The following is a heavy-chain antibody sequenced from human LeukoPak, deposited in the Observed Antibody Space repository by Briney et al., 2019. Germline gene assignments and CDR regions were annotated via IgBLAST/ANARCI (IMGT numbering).Heavy chain of an antibody. CDR1: GFTSSSYG. J-gene: IGHJ4*02. CDR2: IRYDENKK. CDR3: AKENTRGGIRHFQY. Sequence: GGSLRLSCTASGFTSSSYGMQWVRQAPGKGLEWVACIRYDENKKYYACSVKGRFTISRDNSENTLNLQMNSLRAEERIVYHCAKENTRGGIRHFQYWGQGTLVTVSS. V-gene: IGHV3-30*02. D-gene: IGHD2-15*01.